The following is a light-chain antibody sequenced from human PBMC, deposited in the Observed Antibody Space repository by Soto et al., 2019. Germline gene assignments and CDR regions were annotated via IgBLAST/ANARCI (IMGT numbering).Light chain of an antibody. CDR1: QSISAW. V-gene: IGKV1-5*03. CDR3: QQYNNDASWT. Sequence: DIQMTQSPSTLSASIGDRVTITCRASQSISAWLAWYQQKPGKAPKLLIYKASTLESGVPSRFSGSGSGTEFTITISSLQPDEFATYYCQQYNNDASWTFGQGTRVQIK. J-gene: IGKJ1*01. CDR2: KAS.